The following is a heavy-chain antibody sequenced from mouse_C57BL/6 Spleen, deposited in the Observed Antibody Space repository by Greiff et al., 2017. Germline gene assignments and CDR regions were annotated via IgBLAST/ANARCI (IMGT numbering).Heavy chain of an antibody. Sequence: EVKVEESGGGLVKPGGSLKLSCAASGFTFSDYGMHWVRQAPEKGLEWVAYISSGSSTIYYADTVKGRFTISRDNAKNTLFLQMTSLRSEDTAMYYCARDDYFDYWGQGTTLTVSS. J-gene: IGHJ2*01. CDR3: ARDDYFDY. CDR1: GFTFSDYG. CDR2: ISSGSSTI. V-gene: IGHV5-17*01.